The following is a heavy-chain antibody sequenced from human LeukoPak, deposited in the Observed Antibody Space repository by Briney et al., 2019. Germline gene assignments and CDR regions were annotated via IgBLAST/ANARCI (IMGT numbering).Heavy chain of an antibody. V-gene: IGHV1-69*05. CDR3: ARDVLEMATIGWLDY. J-gene: IGHJ4*02. D-gene: IGHD5-24*01. CDR2: IIPIFGTA. Sequence: ASVKVSCKASGGTFSSYAISWVRQAPGQGLERMGRIIPIFGTANYAQKFQGRVTITTDESTSIAYMELSSLRSEDTAVYYCARDVLEMATIGWLDYWGQGTLVTVSS. CDR1: GGTFSSYA.